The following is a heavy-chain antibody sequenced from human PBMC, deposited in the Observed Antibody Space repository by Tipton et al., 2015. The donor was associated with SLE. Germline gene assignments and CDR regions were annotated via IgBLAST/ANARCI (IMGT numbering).Heavy chain of an antibody. J-gene: IGHJ2*01. CDR3: ARDVGSYGDWYFDL. D-gene: IGHD1-26*01. V-gene: IGHV4-38-2*02. Sequence: TLSLTCAVSGFSVSSDYYWGWIRQPPGKGLEWIGSIYHSGSTYYSPSLKSRVTISVDTSKNQLSLKLSSVTAADTAVYYCARDVGSYGDWYFDLWGRGTLVTVSS. CDR1: GFSVSSDYY. CDR2: IYHSGST.